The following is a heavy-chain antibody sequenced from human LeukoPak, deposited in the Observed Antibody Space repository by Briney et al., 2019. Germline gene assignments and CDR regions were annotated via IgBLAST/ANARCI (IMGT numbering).Heavy chain of an antibody. D-gene: IGHD3-10*01. CDR1: GGSFSGYY. J-gene: IGHJ5*02. CDR3: ARCYGSGSYNWFDP. V-gene: IGHV4-34*01. Sequence: SETLSLTCAVYGGSFSGYYWSWIRQPPGKGLEWIREINHSGSTNYNPSLKSRVTISVDTSKNQFSLKLSSVTAADTAVYYCARCYGSGSYNWFDPWGQGTLVTVSS. CDR2: INHSGST.